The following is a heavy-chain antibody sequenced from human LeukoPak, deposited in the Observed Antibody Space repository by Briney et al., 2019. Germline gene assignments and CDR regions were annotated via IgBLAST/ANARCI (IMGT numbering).Heavy chain of an antibody. CDR3: AREGNSSSWYPYFDY. J-gene: IGHJ4*02. Sequence: ASVKVSCKASGYTFTSYDINWVRQATGQGLEWMGWMNPNSGNTGYAQKFQGRVTITRNTSISTAYMELSSLRSEDTAVYYCAREGNSSSWYPYFDYWGQETLVTVSS. CDR1: GYTFTSYD. D-gene: IGHD6-13*01. CDR2: MNPNSGNT. V-gene: IGHV1-8*03.